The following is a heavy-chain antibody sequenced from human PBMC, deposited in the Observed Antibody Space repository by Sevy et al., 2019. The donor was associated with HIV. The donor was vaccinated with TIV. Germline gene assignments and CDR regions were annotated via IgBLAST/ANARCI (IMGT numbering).Heavy chain of an antibody. Sequence: GGSLRLSCTGAGFTFGDYAMSWFRQAPGKGLEWVGFIRSKAYGGTTEYAASVKGRFTISRDDSKTIAYLQMNSLKTEDTAGYYCTRGQYSSSSWRWYYFDYWGQGTLVTVSS. J-gene: IGHJ4*02. CDR1: GFTFGDYA. D-gene: IGHD6-6*01. V-gene: IGHV3-49*03. CDR3: TRGQYSSSSWRWYYFDY. CDR2: IRSKAYGGTT.